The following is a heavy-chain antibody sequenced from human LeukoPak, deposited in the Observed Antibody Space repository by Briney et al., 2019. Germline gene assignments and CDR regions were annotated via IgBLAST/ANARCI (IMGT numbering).Heavy chain of an antibody. V-gene: IGHV1-2*02. CDR3: TREARAGNWFDP. CDR1: GYSFSDYY. J-gene: IGHJ5*02. Sequence: ASVKVSCKASGYSFSDYYIHWLRQAPGQGLEWMGWINPDSSGTNYAQRFQGRVTMTRDTSITTVYMELSRLRSDDTAVFYCTREARAGNWFDPWGQGTPVIVSS. CDR2: INPDSSGT. D-gene: IGHD5-12*01.